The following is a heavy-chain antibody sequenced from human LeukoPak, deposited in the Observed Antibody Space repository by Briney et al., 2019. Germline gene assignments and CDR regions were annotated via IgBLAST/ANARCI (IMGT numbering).Heavy chain of an antibody. J-gene: IGHJ1*01. CDR3: ARPMIVVVITTGIQH. D-gene: IGHD3-22*01. CDR1: GFTFSSYA. V-gene: IGHV3-30-3*01. Sequence: GGSLRLSCAASGFTFSSYAMHWVRHAPGKGLEWVAVISYDGSYKYYADSVKGRFTTSRDNSKNTLYLQMNSLRAEDTAVYCCARPMIVVVITTGIQHWGQGTLVTVSS. CDR2: ISYDGSYK.